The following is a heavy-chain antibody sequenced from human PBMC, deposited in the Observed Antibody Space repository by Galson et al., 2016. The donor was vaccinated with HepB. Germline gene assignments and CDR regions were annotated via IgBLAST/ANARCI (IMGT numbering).Heavy chain of an antibody. J-gene: IGHJ4*02. Sequence: ETLSLTCTVSGNSLTSSTYFWGWVRQPPGKGLEYIGDIYYGGLTYYNPSLKSRLTISMDTSKNQPSLKLSPATAADTAVYYCARHSGGSQIAPLGYWGQGIQVTVSS. V-gene: IGHV4-39*01. D-gene: IGHD3-10*01. CDR2: IYYGGLT. CDR3: ARHSGGSQIAPLGY. CDR1: GNSLTSSTYF.